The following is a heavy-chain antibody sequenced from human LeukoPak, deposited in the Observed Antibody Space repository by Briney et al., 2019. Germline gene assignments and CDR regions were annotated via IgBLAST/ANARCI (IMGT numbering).Heavy chain of an antibody. Sequence: GASVKVSCKASGGTFSSYAISWVRQAPGQGLEWMGRIIPILGIANYAQKFQGRVTITADKSTSTAYMELSSLRSEDTAVYYCAKGEPNSSGWPAWGQGTLVTVSS. D-gene: IGHD6-19*01. CDR2: IIPILGIA. CDR3: AKGEPNSSGWPA. V-gene: IGHV1-69*04. J-gene: IGHJ5*02. CDR1: GGTFSSYA.